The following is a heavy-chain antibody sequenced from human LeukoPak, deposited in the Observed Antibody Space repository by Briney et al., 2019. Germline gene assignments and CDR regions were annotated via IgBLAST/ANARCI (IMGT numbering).Heavy chain of an antibody. Sequence: QPGGSLRLSCAASGFTFSSYGMHWVRQAPGKGLEWVAFIRYDGSNKYYADSVKGRFIISRDNSKNTLYLQMNSLRAEDTAVYYCAKRGCSGTSCYAGYYYMDVWGKGTTVTISS. D-gene: IGHD2-2*01. J-gene: IGHJ6*03. CDR3: AKRGCSGTSCYAGYYYMDV. V-gene: IGHV3-30*02. CDR1: GFTFSSYG. CDR2: IRYDGSNK.